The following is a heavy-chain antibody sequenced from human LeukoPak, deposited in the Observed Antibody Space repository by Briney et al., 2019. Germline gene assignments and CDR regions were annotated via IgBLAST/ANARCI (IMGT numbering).Heavy chain of an antibody. V-gene: IGHV3-23*01. D-gene: IGHD2-15*01. CDR2: INDSDDRT. CDR1: GFTFTTYA. CDR3: AKDLRPLRYCSGGSCYGFFDY. J-gene: IGHJ4*02. Sequence: GGSLRLSCAASGFTFTTYAMSWVRQAPGKGLEWVSSINDSDDRTYYADSVKGRFIISRDNSKNTLYLQMNSLRAEDTAVYYCAKDLRPLRYCSGGSCYGFFDYWGQGTLVTVSS.